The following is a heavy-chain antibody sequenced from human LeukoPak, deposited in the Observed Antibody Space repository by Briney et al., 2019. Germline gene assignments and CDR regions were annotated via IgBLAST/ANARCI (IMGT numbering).Heavy chain of an antibody. D-gene: IGHD4-17*01. V-gene: IGHV5-51*01. CDR3: ASAYYGDYYFDY. Sequence: GESLKISCQGSGYRFTNYWIGWVRPMPGKGLEWMGIIYPGDSDTRYSPSFQGQVTISADKSISTAYLQWSSLKASDTAMYYCASAYYGDYYFDYWGQGTLVTVSS. J-gene: IGHJ4*02. CDR1: GYRFTNYW. CDR2: IYPGDSDT.